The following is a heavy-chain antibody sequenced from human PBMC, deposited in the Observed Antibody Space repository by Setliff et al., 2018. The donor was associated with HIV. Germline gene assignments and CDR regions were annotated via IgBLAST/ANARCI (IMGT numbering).Heavy chain of an antibody. Sequence: SETLSLTCAVYGGSFSDYYWTWIRQPPGKGLEWIGEITHSGRTNFRPSLRSRVTMSRDTSKNQFSLKLSSVTAADTAVYYCARATATYWYSIPRDYIYHMDVWGERTTVTVSS. CDR1: GGSFSDYY. J-gene: IGHJ6*03. V-gene: IGHV4-34*01. CDR2: ITHSGRT. D-gene: IGHD2-8*02. CDR3: ARATATYWYSIPRDYIYHMDV.